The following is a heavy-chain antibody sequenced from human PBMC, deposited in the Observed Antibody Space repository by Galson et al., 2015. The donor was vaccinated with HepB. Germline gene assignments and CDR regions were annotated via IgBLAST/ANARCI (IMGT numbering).Heavy chain of an antibody. V-gene: IGHV4-34*01. Sequence: LSLTCAVYGGSFSGYYWSWIRPPPGKGLEWIGEINHSGSTNYNPSLKSRVTISVDTSKNQFSLKLSSVTAADTAVYYCARVLRSVPAANDYWGQGTLVTVSS. J-gene: IGHJ4*02. D-gene: IGHD2-2*01. CDR1: GGSFSGYY. CDR2: INHSGST. CDR3: ARVLRSVPAANDY.